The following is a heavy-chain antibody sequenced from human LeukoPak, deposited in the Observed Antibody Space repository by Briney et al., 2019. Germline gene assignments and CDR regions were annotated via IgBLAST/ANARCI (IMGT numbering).Heavy chain of an antibody. Sequence: GGSLRLSCAASGFTFDDYAMHWVRQVPGKGLQWISSINWVGDTSSYADSVKGRFTVSRDNTKGSLHLQMHSLRSEDTALYYCAKDRQKGDYGGGNFFDSWGHGTLVTVSS. CDR2: INWVGDTS. CDR3: AKDRQKGDYGGGNFFDS. V-gene: IGHV3-43D*03. J-gene: IGHJ4*01. D-gene: IGHD4-17*01. CDR1: GFTFDDYA.